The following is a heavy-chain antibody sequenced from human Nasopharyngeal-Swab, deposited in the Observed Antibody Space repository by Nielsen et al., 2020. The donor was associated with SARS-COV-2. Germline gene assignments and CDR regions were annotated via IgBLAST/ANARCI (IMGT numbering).Heavy chain of an antibody. V-gene: IGHV4-59*05. Sequence: SETLSLTCTVSGGSITSYYWSWIRQPPGKGLEWIGSIYYSGTTHYNPSLKSRLTISVDKSKNQFSLQLSSVAAADTAVYYCVRSSSWYYFDYWAQGTQVTVSS. D-gene: IGHD6-13*01. J-gene: IGHJ4*02. CDR3: VRSSSWYYFDY. CDR2: IYYSGTT. CDR1: GGSITSYY.